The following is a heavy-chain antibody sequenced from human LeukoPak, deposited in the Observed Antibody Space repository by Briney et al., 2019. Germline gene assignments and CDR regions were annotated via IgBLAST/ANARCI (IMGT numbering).Heavy chain of an antibody. D-gene: IGHD1-26*01. Sequence: SETLSLTCAVSGGSISSNNWWNWIRQPPGKGLEWIGSIYHSGSTYTNPSLRSRVILSVDTSKNHFSLNITSVTAADTAVYYCARVWEDDAFDIWGQGTMVAVSS. CDR2: IYHSGST. V-gene: IGHV4-4*02. CDR3: ARVWEDDAFDI. CDR1: GGSISSNNW. J-gene: IGHJ3*02.